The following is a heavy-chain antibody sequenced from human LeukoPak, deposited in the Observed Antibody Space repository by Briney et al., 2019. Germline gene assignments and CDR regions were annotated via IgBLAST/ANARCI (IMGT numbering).Heavy chain of an antibody. Sequence: ASVKVSCKASGYTFTGYYMHWVRQAPGQGLEWMGWINPNSGGTNYAQKFQGRVTMTRDTSISTAYMELSRLRSDDTAVYYCARTKHRLGYGYGLFVGYWGQGTLVTVSS. V-gene: IGHV1-2*02. CDR1: GYTFTGYY. J-gene: IGHJ4*02. CDR3: ARTKHRLGYGYGLFVGY. D-gene: IGHD5-18*01. CDR2: INPNSGGT.